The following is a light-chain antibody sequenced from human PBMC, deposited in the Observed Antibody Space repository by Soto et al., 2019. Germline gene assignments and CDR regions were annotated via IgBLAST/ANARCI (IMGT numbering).Light chain of an antibody. J-gene: IGKJ1*01. CDR2: GAS. V-gene: IGKV3-20*01. CDR3: QPYGSSRWT. Sequence: EIVLTQSPGTLSLSPGERATLSCRASQSVSSIYLAWYQQKPGQAPRLLIYGASSRATGIPDRFSGSGSGTDFTLNISRLEAEDFPVYYCQPYGSSRWTFGQGTKVEI. CDR1: QSVSSIY.